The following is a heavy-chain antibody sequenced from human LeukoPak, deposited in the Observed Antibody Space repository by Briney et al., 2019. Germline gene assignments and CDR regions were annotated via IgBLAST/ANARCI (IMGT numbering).Heavy chain of an antibody. CDR3: SRDPRHNDY. CDR1: GFPFSIYG. V-gene: IGHV3-23*01. CDR2: ISPGGGPT. J-gene: IGHJ4*02. Sequence: GGSLRLSCAGSGFPFSIYGMNWVRQAPGKGLEWVSGISPGGGPTYYADSVKGRFTISRDDSKNTLYLHMNSLTVEDTAVYYCSRDPRHNDYWGQGTLVTVSS.